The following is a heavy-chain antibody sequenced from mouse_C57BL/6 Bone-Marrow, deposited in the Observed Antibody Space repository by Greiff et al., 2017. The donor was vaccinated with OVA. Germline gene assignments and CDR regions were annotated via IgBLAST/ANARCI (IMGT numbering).Heavy chain of an antibody. Sequence: VQLKESGGGLVQPGGSLKLSCAASGFTFSDHYMYWVRQTPEKRLEWVAYISNGGGSTYYPDTVKGRFTISRDNAKNTLYLQMSRLKSEDTAMYYCASFYLAYWGQGTLVTVSA. J-gene: IGHJ3*01. V-gene: IGHV5-12*01. D-gene: IGHD2-1*01. CDR2: ISNGGGST. CDR1: GFTFSDHY. CDR3: ASFYLAY.